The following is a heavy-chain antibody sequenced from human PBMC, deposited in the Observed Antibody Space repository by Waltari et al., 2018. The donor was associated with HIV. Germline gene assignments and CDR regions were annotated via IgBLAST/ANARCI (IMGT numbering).Heavy chain of an antibody. CDR3: AREGVFDV. CDR2: ISNYNGNT. V-gene: IGHV1-18*01. J-gene: IGHJ3*01. CDR1: GYMFTTFG. Sequence: FQLVQSGADVKKPGASVEVSCEASGYMFTTFGINWVRQAPGQGLEWMGLISNYNGNTNYAQKFRGRVTMTTDPSTSTAYLELKSLESDDTAIYYGAREGVFDVWCQGTLITVSS. D-gene: IGHD2-8*01.